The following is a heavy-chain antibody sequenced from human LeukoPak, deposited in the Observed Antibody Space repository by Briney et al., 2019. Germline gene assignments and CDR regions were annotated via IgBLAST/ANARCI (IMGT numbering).Heavy chain of an antibody. CDR2: IYYSGST. CDR3: ARAYSSSSRVRYYYYYMDV. Sequence: SETLSLTCTVSGGSISSSGYYWGWIRQPPGKGLEWIGSIYYSGSTYYNPSLKSRVTISVDTSKNQFSLKLSSVTAADTAVYYCARAYSSSSRVRYYYYYMDVWGKGTTVTVSS. V-gene: IGHV4-39*07. D-gene: IGHD6-6*01. CDR1: GGSISSSGYY. J-gene: IGHJ6*03.